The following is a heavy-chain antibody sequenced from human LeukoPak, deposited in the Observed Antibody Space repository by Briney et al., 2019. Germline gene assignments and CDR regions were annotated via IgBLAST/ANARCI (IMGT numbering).Heavy chain of an antibody. V-gene: IGHV1-2*02. D-gene: IGHD1-14*01. CDR2: INPNSAGT. Sequence: ASVKVSCKASGYTFTDYYIRWVRQAPGQGLEWMGWINPNSAGTNYAQRFQGRVTMTRDTSISTAYMELSRLRSDDTAVYYCAYHRGDYWGQGTLVTVSS. CDR1: GYTFTDYY. J-gene: IGHJ4*02. CDR3: AYHRGDY.